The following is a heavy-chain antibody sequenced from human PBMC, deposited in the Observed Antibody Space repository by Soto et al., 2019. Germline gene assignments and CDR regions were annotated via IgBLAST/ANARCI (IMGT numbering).Heavy chain of an antibody. CDR2: IIPIFGTA. J-gene: IGHJ6*02. Sequence: QVQLVQSGAEVKKPGSSVKVSCKASGGTFSSYAISWVRQAPGQGLEWMGGIIPIFGTANYAQKFQGRVTITADESTSTAYMDLSSLRSEDTAVYYCARVPWVVAPKSDKIMDVWGQGTTVTVSS. D-gene: IGHD2-15*01. CDR3: ARVPWVVAPKSDKIMDV. CDR1: GGTFSSYA. V-gene: IGHV1-69*01.